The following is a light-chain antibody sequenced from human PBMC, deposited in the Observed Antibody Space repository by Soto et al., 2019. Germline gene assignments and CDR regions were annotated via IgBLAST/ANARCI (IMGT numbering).Light chain of an antibody. CDR2: AAS. V-gene: IGKV1-39*01. CDR1: QGISTY. Sequence: DIQMTQSPSSLSASVGDRVTITCRASQGISTYLNWYQQKPGKAPKLLIYAASSLQSGVPSRFSGSGSGTEFTLTISGLQSEDVSIYFCQHYNFWPHSFGQGTKVDIK. J-gene: IGKJ2*01. CDR3: QHYNFWPHS.